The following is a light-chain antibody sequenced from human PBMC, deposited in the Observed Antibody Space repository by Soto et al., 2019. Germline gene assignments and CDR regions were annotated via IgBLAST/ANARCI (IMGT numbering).Light chain of an antibody. CDR2: LGS. V-gene: IGKV2-28*01. CDR3: RQALQTPFT. J-gene: IGKJ3*01. Sequence: DIVMTQSPLSLPVTPGEPASISCRSSQSLLHSNGYNYLDWYLQKPGQSPQLVIYLGSNRASGVPDRFSGSGSGTDFTLKISRVDAEDVGVYYCRQALQTPFTFGPGTKVDIK. CDR1: QSLLHSNGYNY.